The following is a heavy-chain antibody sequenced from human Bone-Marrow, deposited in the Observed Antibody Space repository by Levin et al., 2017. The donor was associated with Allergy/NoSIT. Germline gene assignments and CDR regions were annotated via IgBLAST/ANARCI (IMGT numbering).Heavy chain of an antibody. CDR2: IYDSGST. Sequence: PSQTLSLTCAVHGASIRSTYWWSWGRQPPGKGLEWIGEIYDSGSTNYNASLKSRVTISLDKSTNQFSLNLTSVTAADTAVYYCARGGSSNWYHFDFWGQGTEVTVSS. D-gene: IGHD6-13*01. J-gene: IGHJ4*02. CDR1: GASIRSTYW. CDR3: ARGGSSNWYHFDF. V-gene: IGHV4-4*02.